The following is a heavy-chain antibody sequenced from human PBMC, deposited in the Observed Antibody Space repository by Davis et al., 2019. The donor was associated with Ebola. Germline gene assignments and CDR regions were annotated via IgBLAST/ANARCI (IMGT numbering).Heavy chain of an antibody. CDR1: GYTFRIYA. CDR3: ARLQGGTELWTSDY. J-gene: IGHJ4*02. D-gene: IGHD3/OR15-3a*01. V-gene: IGHV1-18*01. Sequence: ASVPVSCQTSGYTFRIYAINWVRQAPAQGLEGMGSITAHNGHTHFPHTFQGRITMTTETSTTTAYMELRSLTSDDTAVYYCARLQGGTELWTSDYWGQGSLVTVSS. CDR2: ITAHNGHT.